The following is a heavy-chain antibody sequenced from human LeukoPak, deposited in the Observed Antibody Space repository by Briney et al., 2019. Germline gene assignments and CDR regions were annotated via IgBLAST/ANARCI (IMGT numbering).Heavy chain of an antibody. Sequence: GGSLRPSCAASGFTFSSYSMNWVRQAPGKGLEWVSSISSSSSYIYYADSVKGRFTISRDISKNTVYLQMNSLKAEDTAVYYCAKDGVVRGLGPYYFDSWGQGSLVTVSS. J-gene: IGHJ4*02. CDR1: GFTFSSYS. D-gene: IGHD3-10*01. V-gene: IGHV3-21*04. CDR3: AKDGVVRGLGPYYFDS. CDR2: ISSSSSYI.